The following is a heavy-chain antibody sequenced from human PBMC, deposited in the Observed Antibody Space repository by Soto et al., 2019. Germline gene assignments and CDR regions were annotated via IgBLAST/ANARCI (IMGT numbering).Heavy chain of an antibody. J-gene: IGHJ5*02. CDR3: AKGGSRKFDP. CDR1: GGSLSSYY. V-gene: IGHV4-59*01. Sequence: SETLSLTCTVSGGSLSSYYWTWIRQPPGKGLEWIGYIYYTGSTNYSPSLKSRVTISVDMSKNHFSLKLTSLTAADTAVYYCAKGGSRKFDPWGQGTLVTVSS. D-gene: IGHD6-13*01. CDR2: IYYTGST.